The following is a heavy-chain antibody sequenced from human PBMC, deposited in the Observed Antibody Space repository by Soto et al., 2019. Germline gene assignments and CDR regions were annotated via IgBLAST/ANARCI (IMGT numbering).Heavy chain of an antibody. D-gene: IGHD3-22*01. V-gene: IGHV4-30-4*01. CDR3: ARRSDSSGYYL. CDR1: GGSFSSGDSY. J-gene: IGHJ4*02. Sequence: QVQLQESGPGLVKPSQTLSLTCTASGGSFSSGDSYWGWFAQPPGKGLEWIGYIYYSGSTYYNPSLKSRVTISVDTSKNQFSLKLSSVTAADTAVYYCARRSDSSGYYLWGQGTLVTVSS. CDR2: IYYSGST.